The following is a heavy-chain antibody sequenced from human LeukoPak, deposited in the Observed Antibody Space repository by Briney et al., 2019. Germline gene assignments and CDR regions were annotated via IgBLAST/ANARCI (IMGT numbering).Heavy chain of an antibody. CDR3: HVDTAMVGSDYFDY. CDR2: IYSGGST. V-gene: IGHV3-66*01. J-gene: IGHJ4*02. Sequence: GGSLRLSCAASGFTVSSNYMSWVRQAPGKGLEWVSVIYSGGSTYYADSVKGRFTISRDNSKNTLYLQMNSLRAEDTAVYYCHVDTAMVGSDYFDYWGQGTLVTVSS. CDR1: GFTVSSNY. D-gene: IGHD5-18*01.